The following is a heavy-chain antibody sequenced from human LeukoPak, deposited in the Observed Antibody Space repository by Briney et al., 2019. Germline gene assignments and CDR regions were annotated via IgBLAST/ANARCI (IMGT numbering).Heavy chain of an antibody. CDR3: ARQAGSSGYQTYYYYYGMDV. V-gene: IGHV4-59*08. CDR2: IYYSGST. CDR1: GGFISSYY. J-gene: IGHJ6*02. Sequence: PSETLSLTCTVSGGFISSYYWSWIRQPPGKGLEWIGYIYYSGSTNYNPSLKSRVTISVDTSKNQFSLKLSSVTAADTAVYYCARQAGSSGYQTYYYYYGMDVWGQGTTVTVSS. D-gene: IGHD3-22*01.